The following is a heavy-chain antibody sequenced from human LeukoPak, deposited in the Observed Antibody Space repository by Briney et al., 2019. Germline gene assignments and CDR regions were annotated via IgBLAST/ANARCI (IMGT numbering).Heavy chain of an antibody. CDR1: GGSISSGGYS. V-gene: IGHV4-30-2*01. CDR2: IYHSGST. CDR3: AGYYRGWFDP. D-gene: IGHD2-8*01. Sequence: PSETLSLTCAVSGGSISSGGYSWSWIRQPPGKGLEWIGYIYHSGSTYYNPSLKSRVTISVDRAKNQFSLKLSSVTAADPAVYYCAGYYRGWFDPWGQETLVTVSS. J-gene: IGHJ5*02.